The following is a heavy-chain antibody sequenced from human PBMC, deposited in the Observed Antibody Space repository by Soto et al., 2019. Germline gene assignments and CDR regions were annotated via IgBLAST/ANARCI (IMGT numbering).Heavy chain of an antibody. CDR3: ARTVGATYAFDI. Sequence: ASVTVSCKASGYTLTSYGISWVRQAPGQGLEWMGWISAYNGNTNYAQKLQGRVTMTTDTSTSTAYMELRSLRSDDTAMYYCARTVGATYAFDIWGQGTMVTVSS. V-gene: IGHV1-18*01. J-gene: IGHJ3*02. D-gene: IGHD1-26*01. CDR2: ISAYNGNT. CDR1: GYTLTSYG.